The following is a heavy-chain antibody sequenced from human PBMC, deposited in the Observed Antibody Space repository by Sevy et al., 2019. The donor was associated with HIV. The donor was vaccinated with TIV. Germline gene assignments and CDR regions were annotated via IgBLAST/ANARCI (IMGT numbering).Heavy chain of an antibody. CDR2: IYTSGST. CDR3: ARRGNLGGGYYFDY. J-gene: IGHJ4*02. V-gene: IGHV4-4*07. D-gene: IGHD1-26*01. Sequence: SETLSLTCTVNGGSISSYYWSWIRQSAGKGLEWIGRIYTSGSTNYNPSLKSRVTMSVDTSKNQFSLNLRSVTAADTAVYYCARRGNLGGGYYFDYWGQGTLVTVSS. CDR1: GGSISSYY.